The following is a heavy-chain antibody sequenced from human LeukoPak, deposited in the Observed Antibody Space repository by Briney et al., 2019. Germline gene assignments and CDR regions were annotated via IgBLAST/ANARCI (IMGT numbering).Heavy chain of an antibody. J-gene: IGHJ4*02. Sequence: SSETLSLTCTVSGGSISSYYWSWIRQPPGKGLEWIGYIYYSGSTNYNPSLKSRVTISVDTSKNQFSLKLSSVTAADPAVYYCARQIYDSSGYLLDYWGQGTLVTVSS. CDR1: GGSISSYY. D-gene: IGHD3-22*01. CDR2: IYYSGST. CDR3: ARQIYDSSGYLLDY. V-gene: IGHV4-59*08.